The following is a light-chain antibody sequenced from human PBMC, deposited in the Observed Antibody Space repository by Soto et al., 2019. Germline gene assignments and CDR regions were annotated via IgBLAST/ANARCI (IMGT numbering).Light chain of an antibody. V-gene: IGKV3-11*01. CDR3: HHRVNWPT. J-gene: IGKJ3*01. CDR2: DAS. CDR1: QSVNSY. Sequence: EIVLTQSPATLSLSPGERATLSCRASQSVNSYLGWYQQKPGQAPRLLIYDASNRATGIPARFSGSGSGTDFSLTISCLEPEDFAVYYCHHRVNWPTFGPGTKVDIK.